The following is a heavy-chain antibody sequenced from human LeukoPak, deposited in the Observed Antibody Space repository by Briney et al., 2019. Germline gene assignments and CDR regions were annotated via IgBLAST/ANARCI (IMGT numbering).Heavy chain of an antibody. CDR1: GGTFSSYN. V-gene: IGHV1-69*08. CDR3: ARESVAVGFEY. Sequence: SVKVSCKASGGTFSSYNFIWVRQAPGQGLEWMGGIIPMQGTPNYAQKFQDRVTISADKSTTTVYMALSSLRYEDTAMYYCARESVAVGFEYWGQGTLVTVSS. D-gene: IGHD6-19*01. CDR2: IIPMQGTP. J-gene: IGHJ4*02.